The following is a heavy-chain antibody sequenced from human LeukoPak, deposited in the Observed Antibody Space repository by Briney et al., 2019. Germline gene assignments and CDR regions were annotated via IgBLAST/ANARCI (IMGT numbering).Heavy chain of an antibody. J-gene: IGHJ4*02. Sequence: GGSLRLSCAASGFTFSSYAMHWVRQAPGKGLEYVSAISSNGGSTYYANSVKGRFTISRDNSKNTLYLQMGSLRAEDMAVYYCAKLYYDFWSGYYTSPVYDYWGQGTLVTVSS. CDR3: AKLYYDFWSGYYTSPVYDY. V-gene: IGHV3-64*01. D-gene: IGHD3-3*01. CDR2: ISSNGGST. CDR1: GFTFSSYA.